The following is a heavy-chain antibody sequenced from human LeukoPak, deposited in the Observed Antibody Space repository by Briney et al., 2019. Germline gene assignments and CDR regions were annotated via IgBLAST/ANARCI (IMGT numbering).Heavy chain of an antibody. CDR1: GYTFSSYC. CDR3: ARDTTTTVAGAFDM. J-gene: IGHJ3*02. D-gene: IGHD6-19*01. CDR2: IKQDGSEK. Sequence: GGSLRLSCATSGYTFSSYCMSWVRQAPGRGLEWVAYIKQDGSEKYYVESVKGRFTISRDNAKNSLHLQMNSLRAEDTAVYYCARDTTTTVAGAFDMWGQGTMVSVSS. V-gene: IGHV3-7*01.